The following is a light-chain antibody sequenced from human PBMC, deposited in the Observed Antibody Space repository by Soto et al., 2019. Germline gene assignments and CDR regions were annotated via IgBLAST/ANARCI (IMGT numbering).Light chain of an antibody. CDR1: QGISSY. CDR2: AAS. V-gene: IGKV1-9*01. CDR3: QQLNSYPIT. J-gene: IGKJ5*01. Sequence: DLQLTQSPSFLSASVGDRVTITCRASQGISSYLAWNQQKPGKAPKLLIYAASTLQSGVPSRFSGSGSGTEFTLTISSLQPEDSATYYCQQLNSYPITCGQGTRLEIK.